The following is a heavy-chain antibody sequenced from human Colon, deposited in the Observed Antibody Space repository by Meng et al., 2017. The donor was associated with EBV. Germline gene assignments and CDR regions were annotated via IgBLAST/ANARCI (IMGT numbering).Heavy chain of an antibody. CDR1: GGAMSSGNYY. D-gene: IGHD2-21*01. Sequence: QVQLQEPGPGRVEPYPTLSLTCTVSGGAMSSGNYYCSWIRQPPGKGLELIGYIHHRVSAYYNPSLKSRVSISVDTSKNQFSLNLNSMTAADTAVYYCASFDHIPRRNYFDYWGQGTLVTVSS. CDR3: ASFDHIPRRNYFDY. J-gene: IGHJ4*02. CDR2: IHHRVSA. V-gene: IGHV4-30-4*01.